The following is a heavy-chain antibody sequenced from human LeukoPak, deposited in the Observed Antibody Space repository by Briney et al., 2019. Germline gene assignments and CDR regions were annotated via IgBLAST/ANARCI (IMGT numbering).Heavy chain of an antibody. CDR1: GFTFSSYG. V-gene: IGHV3-23*01. D-gene: IGHD6-19*01. Sequence: AGSLRLSCAASGFTFSSYGMSWVRQAPGKGLEWVSAISGSGGSTYYADSVKGRFTISRDNSKNTLYLQMNSLRAEDTAVYYCAEKGSGWYFDYWGQGTLVTVSS. CDR3: AEKGSGWYFDY. CDR2: ISGSGGST. J-gene: IGHJ4*02.